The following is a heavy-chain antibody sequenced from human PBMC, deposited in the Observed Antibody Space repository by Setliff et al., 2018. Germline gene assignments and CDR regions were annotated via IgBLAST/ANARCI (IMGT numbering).Heavy chain of an antibody. D-gene: IGHD3-3*01. CDR3: ASTPDGDLYYNFWSGYYLTLDY. J-gene: IGHJ4*02. CDR2: IYYSGST. CDR1: GGSISSSSYY. V-gene: IGHV4-39*07. Sequence: PSETLSLTCTVYGGSISSSSYYWGWIRQPPGKGLEWIGSIYYSGSTYYNPSLKSRVTISVDTSKNQFSLKLSSVTAADTAVYYCASTPDGDLYYNFWSGYYLTLDYWGQGTLVTVSS.